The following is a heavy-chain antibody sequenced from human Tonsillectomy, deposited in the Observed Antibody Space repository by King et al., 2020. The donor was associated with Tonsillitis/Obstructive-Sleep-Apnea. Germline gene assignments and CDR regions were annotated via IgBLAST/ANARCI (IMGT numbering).Heavy chain of an antibody. V-gene: IGHV5-10-1*01. D-gene: IGHD3-9*01. CDR1: GYSFTSYW. J-gene: IGHJ6*03. Sequence: QLVQYGAEVKKPGESLRISCKGSGYSFTSYWIDWVRQMPGKGLEWMGTIDPSDSYTNYSPSFQGHVTISADKSISTAYLQWSSLKASDTAMYYCARRYFDGHYYYYMDVWGKGTTLTVSS. CDR3: ARRYFDGHYYYYMDV. CDR2: IDPSDSYT.